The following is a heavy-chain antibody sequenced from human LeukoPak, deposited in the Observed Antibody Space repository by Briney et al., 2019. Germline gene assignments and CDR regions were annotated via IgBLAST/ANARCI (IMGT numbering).Heavy chain of an antibody. CDR3: ARYQAYYDAFDI. V-gene: IGHV3-30*02. Sequence: GGSLRLSCAASGFTFSSYGMHWVRQAPGKGLEWVAFIRYDGSNKYYADSVKGRFTISRDNSKNTLYLQMNSLRAEDTAVYYCARYQAYYDAFDIWGQGTMVTVSS. J-gene: IGHJ3*02. CDR2: IRYDGSNK. D-gene: IGHD2-21*01. CDR1: GFTFSSYG.